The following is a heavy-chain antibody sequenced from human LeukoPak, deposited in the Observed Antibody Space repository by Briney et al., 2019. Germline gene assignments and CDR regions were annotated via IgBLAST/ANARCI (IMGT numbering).Heavy chain of an antibody. CDR1: GFIFDDYG. CDR2: INWNGGST. D-gene: IGHD3-10*01. V-gene: IGHV3-20*04. CDR3: AKGDNVLLWFRFDY. J-gene: IGHJ4*02. Sequence: PGGSLRLSCAASGFIFDDYGMSWVRQAPGKGLEWVSGINWNGGSTGYADSVKGRFTISRDNVKNSLYLQMNSLRAEDTAVYYCAKGDNVLLWFRFDYWGQGTLVTVSS.